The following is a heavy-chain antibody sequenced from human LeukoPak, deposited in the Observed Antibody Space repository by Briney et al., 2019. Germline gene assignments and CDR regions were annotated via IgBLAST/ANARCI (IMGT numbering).Heavy chain of an antibody. D-gene: IGHD1-1*01. CDR1: GGPISNGYY. CDR3: ARHAGGSNWKAFDI. J-gene: IGHJ3*02. Sequence: SETLSLTCTVSGGPISNGYYWGWIRQPPGKGLEWIGRIHYSGTPYYNPSLKSRVTISVDTSKNQFSLKLNSVTAAGTAVFYCARHAGGSNWKAFDIWGQGTMVTVSS. V-gene: IGHV4-39*01. CDR2: IHYSGTP.